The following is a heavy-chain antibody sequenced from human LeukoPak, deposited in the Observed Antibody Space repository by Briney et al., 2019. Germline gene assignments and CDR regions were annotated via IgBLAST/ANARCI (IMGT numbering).Heavy chain of an antibody. CDR1: GYTFTDYY. V-gene: IGHV1-2*02. D-gene: IGHD1-26*01. J-gene: IGHJ4*02. CDR3: ASQAILGETTNSFDY. CDR2: INPHSGVT. Sequence: ASVKVSCTASGYTFTDYYMHWVRQAPGQGLEWMGYINPHSGVTHYAQKFQGRVTMTRDTSISTAHMELTRLTSDDTAVYYCASQAILGETTNSFDYWGQGALVTVSS.